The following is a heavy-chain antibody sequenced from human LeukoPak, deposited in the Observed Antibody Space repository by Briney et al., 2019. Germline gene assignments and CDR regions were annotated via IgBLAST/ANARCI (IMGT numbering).Heavy chain of an antibody. J-gene: IGHJ4*02. CDR3: ARGDGYYFDY. V-gene: IGHV4-39*07. D-gene: IGHD5-24*01. CDR2: IYYSGST. Sequence: SETLSLTCTVSGGSISSSSYYWGWIRQPPGKGLEWIGSIYYSGSTNYNPSLKSRVTISVDTSKNQFSLKLSSVTAADTAVYYCARGDGYYFDYWGQGTLVTVSS. CDR1: GGSISSSSYY.